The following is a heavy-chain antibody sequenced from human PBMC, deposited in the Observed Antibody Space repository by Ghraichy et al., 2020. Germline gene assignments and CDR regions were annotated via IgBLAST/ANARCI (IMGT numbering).Heavy chain of an antibody. V-gene: IGHV3-74*03. CDR1: GFTFRSYW. CDR3: ARDRLGSSWYGRADWFDP. Sequence: GGSLRLSCEVSGFTFRSYWMHWVRHAPGKGLVWVSNINNDGSTTTYADSVKGRFTISRDNAKNSLHLQMNSLRAEDTAVYYCARDRLGSSWYGRADWFDPWGQGTLVTVSS. CDR2: INNDGSTT. J-gene: IGHJ5*02. D-gene: IGHD6-13*01.